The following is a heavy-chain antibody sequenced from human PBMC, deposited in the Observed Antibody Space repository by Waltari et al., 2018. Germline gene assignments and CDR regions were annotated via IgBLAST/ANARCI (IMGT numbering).Heavy chain of an antibody. D-gene: IGHD2-8*02. CDR2: INWNGDK. Sequence: QITVTESGPAMVKPTEPLTLTCRFSGFSLPTPGEGAGWIRQPPGKALEWLALINWNGDKRYSPSMRNRLTIDKDTSKNLVVLTITNMGAVDTAIYYCAHRPAWWVIPAFDRWGQGTLVTVSS. CDR1: GFSLPTPGEG. CDR3: AHRPAWWVIPAFDR. V-gene: IGHV2-5*01. J-gene: IGHJ4*02.